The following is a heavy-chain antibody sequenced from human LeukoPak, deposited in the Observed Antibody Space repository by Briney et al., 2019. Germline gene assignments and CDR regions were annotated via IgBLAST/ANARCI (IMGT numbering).Heavy chain of an antibody. CDR1: GFTFDTYD. CDR2: ITAGGRGAT. J-gene: IGHJ5*02. D-gene: IGHD2-21*01. V-gene: IGHV3-23*01. Sequence: PGGSLRLSCAASGFTFDTYDVSWVRQAPGKGLEGVSTITAGGRGATYYADSVKGRFTMSRHRSTNTVSLQMNRLRVGDTGVYYCAELHGRINWFDPWGQGTLVTVSS. CDR3: AELHGRINWFDP.